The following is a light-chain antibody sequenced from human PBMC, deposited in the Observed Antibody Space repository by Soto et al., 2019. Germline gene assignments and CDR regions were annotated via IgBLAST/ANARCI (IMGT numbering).Light chain of an antibody. Sequence: IVMTQSPATLSVSPGERATLSCRASQSLGGSLAWYQQKPGQAPRLLIYGASTRVTGIPARFSGSGSGTEFTPTISSLQSEDFAVYYWQQYKDGWTFGQGTKVEIK. CDR3: QQYKDGWT. J-gene: IGKJ1*01. CDR1: QSLGGS. V-gene: IGKV3-15*01. CDR2: GAS.